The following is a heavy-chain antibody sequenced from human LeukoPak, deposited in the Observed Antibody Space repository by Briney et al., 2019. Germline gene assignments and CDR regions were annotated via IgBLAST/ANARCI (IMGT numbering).Heavy chain of an antibody. CDR2: IKQDGSEK. Sequence: PGGSLRLSCAASGFTFSSYWMSWVRQAPGKGLEWVANIKQDGSEKYYVDSVKGRFTISRDNAKNSLYLQMNSLRAEDTAVYYCARAVGIAARQTYFDYWGQGTLVTVSS. CDR3: ARAVGIAARQTYFDY. V-gene: IGHV3-7*01. CDR1: GFTFSSYW. J-gene: IGHJ4*02. D-gene: IGHD6-6*01.